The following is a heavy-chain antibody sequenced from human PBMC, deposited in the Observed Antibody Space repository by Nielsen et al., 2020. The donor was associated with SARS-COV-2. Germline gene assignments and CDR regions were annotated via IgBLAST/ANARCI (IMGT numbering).Heavy chain of an antibody. Sequence: GGSLRLPCAASGFTFSNASMSWVRQAPGKGLEWVGRIKSKTDGGTTDYAAPVKGRFTISRDDSKNTLYLQMNSLKTEDTAVYYFTTFEGQWVVTAPREYYYMDVWGKGTTVTVSS. CDR3: TTFEGQWVVTAPREYYYMDV. J-gene: IGHJ6*03. CDR1: GFTFSNAS. CDR2: IKSKTDGGTT. V-gene: IGHV3-15*01. D-gene: IGHD6-19*01.